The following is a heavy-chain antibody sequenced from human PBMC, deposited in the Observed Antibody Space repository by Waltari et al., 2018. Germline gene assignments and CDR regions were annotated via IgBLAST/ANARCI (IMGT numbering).Heavy chain of an antibody. J-gene: IGHJ5*02. CDR1: GVTISGYW. CDR2: MNSVGTTT. V-gene: IGHV3-74*01. CDR3: AISDWFDP. Sequence: EEQPVESGVGLVQPGESLRLSCAGSGVTISGYWMTWVRQAPGKGLVVVSRMNSVGTTTSYPDSVKGRFTSSRDTARNTLYLQMNSLRAEDTAVYYCAISDWFDPWGQGTLVTVSS.